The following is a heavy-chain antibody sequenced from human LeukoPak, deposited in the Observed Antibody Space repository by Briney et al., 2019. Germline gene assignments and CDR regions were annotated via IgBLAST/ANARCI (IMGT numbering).Heavy chain of an antibody. D-gene: IGHD5-12*01. Sequence: SQTLSLTCTVSGGSISSGSYYWSWIRQPAGKGLEWIGRIYTSGSTNYNPSLKSRVTISVDTSKDQFSLKLSSVTAADTAVYYCARDPRWEVDIVATTDYWGQGTLVTVSS. CDR2: IYTSGST. CDR3: ARDPRWEVDIVATTDY. V-gene: IGHV4-61*02. CDR1: GGSISSGSYY. J-gene: IGHJ4*02.